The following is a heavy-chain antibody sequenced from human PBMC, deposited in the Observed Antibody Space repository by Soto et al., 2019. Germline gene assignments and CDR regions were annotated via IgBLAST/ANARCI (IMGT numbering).Heavy chain of an antibody. D-gene: IGHD1-20*01. V-gene: IGHV4-38-2*02. J-gene: IGHJ5*02. CDR2: IYHSGRS. CDR3: ARAGMYNWNRNWFDP. Sequence: SETLSLTCSVSNYFISSGYYWGWIRQRPGKEPEWIASIYHSGRSFYNPSLQSRVTISVDTSKNQFSLRLTSVTAVDTAVYYCARAGMYNWNRNWFDPWGQGTMVTAPQ. CDR1: NYFISSGYY.